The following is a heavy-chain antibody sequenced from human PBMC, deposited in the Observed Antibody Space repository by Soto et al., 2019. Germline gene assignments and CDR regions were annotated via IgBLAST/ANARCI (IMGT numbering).Heavy chain of an antibody. J-gene: IGHJ3*02. Sequence: GASVKVSCKASGGTFNNCTISWVRQAPGQGLEWMGRIIPIFGITNYAQKFQGRVTITADKSTSTAYMELSSLRSEDTAVYYCARSSGYGDSSEGLDIWGQGTMVTVSS. CDR3: ARSSGYGDSSEGLDI. CDR2: IIPIFGIT. D-gene: IGHD4-17*01. V-gene: IGHV1-69*02. CDR1: GGTFNNCT.